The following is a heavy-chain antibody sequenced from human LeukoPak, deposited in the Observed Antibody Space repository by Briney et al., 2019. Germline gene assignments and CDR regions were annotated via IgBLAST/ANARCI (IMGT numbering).Heavy chain of an antibody. J-gene: IGHJ4*02. D-gene: IGHD2-15*01. Sequence: SETLSLTCTVSGGSISSSSYYWSWIRQPPGKGLEWIGEINHSGSTNYNPSLKSRVTISVDTSKNQFSLKLSSVTAADTAVYYCARGLGYCSGGSCYNYWGQGTLVTVSS. CDR2: INHSGST. CDR3: ARGLGYCSGGSCYNY. V-gene: IGHV4-39*07. CDR1: GGSISSSSYY.